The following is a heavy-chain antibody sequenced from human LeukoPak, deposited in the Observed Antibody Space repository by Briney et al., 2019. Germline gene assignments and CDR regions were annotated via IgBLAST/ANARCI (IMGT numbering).Heavy chain of an antibody. V-gene: IGHV1-69*13. D-gene: IGHD2-15*01. Sequence: SAKVSCKASGGTFSSYAISWVRQAPGQGLEWMGGIIPIFGTANYAQKFQGRVTITADESTSTAYMELSSLRSEDTAVYYCARVLSYVPRAFDIWGQGTMVTVSS. CDR2: IIPIFGTA. CDR3: ARVLSYVPRAFDI. CDR1: GGTFSSYA. J-gene: IGHJ3*02.